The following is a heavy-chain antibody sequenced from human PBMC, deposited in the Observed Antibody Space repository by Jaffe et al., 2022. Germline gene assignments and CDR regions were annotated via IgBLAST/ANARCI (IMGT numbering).Heavy chain of an antibody. CDR2: IIPIFGTA. D-gene: IGHD3-10*01. Sequence: QVQLVQSGAEVKKPGSSVKVSCKASGGTFSSYAISWVRQAPGQGLEWMGGIIPIFGTANYAQKFQGRVTITTDESTSTAYMELSSLRSEDTAVYYCARERGGYYYGSGSYLSLFDIWGQGTMVTVSS. V-gene: IGHV1-69*05. CDR1: GGTFSSYA. CDR3: ARERGGYYYGSGSYLSLFDI. J-gene: IGHJ3*02.